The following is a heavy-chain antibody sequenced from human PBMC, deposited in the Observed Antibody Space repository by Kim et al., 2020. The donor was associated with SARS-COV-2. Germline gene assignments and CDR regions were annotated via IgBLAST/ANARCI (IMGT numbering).Heavy chain of an antibody. D-gene: IGHD2-21*02. CDR2: ISGSGGDI. V-gene: IGHV3-23*01. Sequence: GGSLRLSCAASGFTFGTYAMGWVRQAPGKGLEWVSRISGSGGDIRYADSVEGRFTISRENSRNVLYLQMTSLRAEDTAIYYCAKFRVTERCDGNCYWDHWGQGTRVTVSS. CDR3: AKFRVTERCDGNCYWDH. J-gene: IGHJ4*02. CDR1: GFTFGTYA.